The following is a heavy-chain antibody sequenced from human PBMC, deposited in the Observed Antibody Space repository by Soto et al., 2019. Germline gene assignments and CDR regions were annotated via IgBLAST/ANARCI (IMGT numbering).Heavy chain of an antibody. CDR3: ARAAGDIVVVPAAMVDY. V-gene: IGHV1-18*01. J-gene: IGHJ4*02. Sequence: ASVKVSCKASGYTFTSYGISWVRQAPGQEFEWMGWISAYNGNTNYAQKLQGRVTMTTDTSTSTAYMELRSLRSDDTAVYYCARAAGDIVVVPAAMVDYWGQGTLVTVSS. CDR1: GYTFTSYG. CDR2: ISAYNGNT. D-gene: IGHD2-2*01.